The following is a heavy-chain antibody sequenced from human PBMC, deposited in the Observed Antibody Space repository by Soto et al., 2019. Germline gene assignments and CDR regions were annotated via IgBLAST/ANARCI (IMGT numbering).Heavy chain of an antibody. CDR1: GYTFISHD. CDR3: ARGRYAIRGAFIIGELDY. D-gene: IGHD3-10*01. CDR2: MNPNSGNT. V-gene: IGHV1-8*01. J-gene: IGHJ4*02. Sequence: QVQLVQSGAGVKIPGASVRVSCKASGYTFISHDISWVRQATGQGLEWMGWMNPNSGNTGYGQKFQGRVTMTRNTSTSTAYMELSSLRSDDTAGYYCARGRYAIRGAFIIGELDYWGQGSLVIVSS.